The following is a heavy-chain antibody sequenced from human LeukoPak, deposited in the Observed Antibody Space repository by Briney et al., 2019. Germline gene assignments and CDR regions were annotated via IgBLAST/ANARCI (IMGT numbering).Heavy chain of an antibody. D-gene: IGHD3-16*01. Sequence: GGSLRLSCAASGFTFSSYAMSWVRQAPGKGLEWVSAISGSGGSTYYADSVKGRFTISRDNAKNSVYLQMNSLRADDTAIYYCARDLRRGGSYFDYWGQGTLVTVSS. CDR2: ISGSGGST. J-gene: IGHJ4*02. V-gene: IGHV3-23*01. CDR1: GFTFSSYA. CDR3: ARDLRRGGSYFDY.